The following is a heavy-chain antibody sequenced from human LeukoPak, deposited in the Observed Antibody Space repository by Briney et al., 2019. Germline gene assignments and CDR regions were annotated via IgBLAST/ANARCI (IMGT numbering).Heavy chain of an antibody. D-gene: IGHD3-10*01. J-gene: IGHJ4*02. V-gene: IGHV1-2*02. CDR2: INPSSGGT. CDR1: GYTFTGYY. Sequence: GASVKVSCKASGYTFTGYYMHWVRQAPGQGLEWMGWINPSSGGTNYAQKFQGRVTMTRDTSISTAYMELSRLRSDDTAVYYCARGDYYGSGSSLDYWGQGTLVTVSS. CDR3: ARGDYYGSGSSLDY.